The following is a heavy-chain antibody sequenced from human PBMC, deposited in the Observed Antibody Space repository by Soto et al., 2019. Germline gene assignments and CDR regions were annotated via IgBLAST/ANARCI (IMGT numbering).Heavy chain of an antibody. V-gene: IGHV3-64D*08. CDR2: IKNSGGST. CDR1: GFTFSSYA. CDR3: AVGAGSYYFDC. Sequence: ESGGGLVQSGGSLRLSCSASGFTFSSYAMHWVRQAPGKGLEYVSAIKNSGGSTNYADSVKGRFTISRDNSKNTLYLQMNRLRSEDTAVYYCAVGAGSYYFDCWGQGTLGTVSS. J-gene: IGHJ4*01.